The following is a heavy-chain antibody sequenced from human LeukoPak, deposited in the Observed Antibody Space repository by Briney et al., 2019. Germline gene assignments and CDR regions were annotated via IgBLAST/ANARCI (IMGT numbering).Heavy chain of an antibody. Sequence: GGSLRLSCASSGFTFSSYEMNMVRQAPGKGLEGISYISASSTYKQYADSVEGRFTISRDNAKNSLYLQMNSLRDEDTAVYYCARDGTRIHSSGWVYMDLWGKGTTVPISS. V-gene: IGHV3-48*03. CDR3: ARDGTRIHSSGWVYMDL. D-gene: IGHD6-25*01. J-gene: IGHJ6*04. CDR2: ISASSTYK. CDR1: GFTFSSYE.